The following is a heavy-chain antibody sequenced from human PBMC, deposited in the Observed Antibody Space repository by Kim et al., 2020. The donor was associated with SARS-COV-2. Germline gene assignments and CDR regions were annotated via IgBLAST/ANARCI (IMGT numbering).Heavy chain of an antibody. CDR3: ARDNYVWGSYRYWGSNWFDP. J-gene: IGHJ5*02. CDR1: GFTFSSYS. CDR2: ISSSSSYI. V-gene: IGHV3-21*01. D-gene: IGHD3-16*02. Sequence: GGSLRLSCAASGFTFSSYSMNWVRQAPGKGLEWVSSISSSSSYIYYADSVKGRFTISSDNAKNSLYLQMNSLRAEDTAVYYCARDNYVWGSYRYWGSNWFDPWGQGTLVTVSS.